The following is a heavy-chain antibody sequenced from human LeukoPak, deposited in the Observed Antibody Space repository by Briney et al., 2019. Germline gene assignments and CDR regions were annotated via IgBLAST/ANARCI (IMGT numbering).Heavy chain of an antibody. CDR3: ASPTASRGYLDY. Sequence: SETLSLTCAVYGGSFSGYYWSWIRQPPGKGLEWNGEINHSGSTNYNPTLNSRVTISVDTSKNQFSLKLSSVTAADTAVYYCASPTASRGYLDYWGQGTMVTVSS. CDR1: GGSFSGYY. V-gene: IGHV4-34*01. J-gene: IGHJ4*02. CDR2: INHSGST.